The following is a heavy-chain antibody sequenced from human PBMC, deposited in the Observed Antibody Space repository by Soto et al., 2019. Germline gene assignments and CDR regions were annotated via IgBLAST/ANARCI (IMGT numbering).Heavy chain of an antibody. J-gene: IGHJ6*02. Sequence: PGGSLRLSCAASGFTFSSYAMSWVRQAPGKGLEWVSAISGSGGSTYYADSVKGRFTISRDNSKNTLYLQMNSLRAEDTAVYYCAKGALDWGVGSVLMDVCDQGTTVTVSS. V-gene: IGHV3-23*01. CDR2: ISGSGGST. CDR1: GFTFSSYA. D-gene: IGHD3-10*01. CDR3: AKGALDWGVGSVLMDV.